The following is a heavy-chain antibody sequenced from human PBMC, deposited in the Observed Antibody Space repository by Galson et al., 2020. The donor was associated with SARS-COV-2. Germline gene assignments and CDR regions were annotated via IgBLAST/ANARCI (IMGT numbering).Heavy chain of an antibody. CDR2: ISYDGSNK. D-gene: IGHD5-12*01. V-gene: IGHV3-30*04. CDR3: ARERLRWLQLLDY. CDR1: GFTFSSYA. J-gene: IGHJ4*02. Sequence: GGSLRLSCAASGFTFSSYAMHWVRQAPGKGLEWVAVISYDGSNKYYADSVKGRFTISRDNSKNTLYLQMNSLRAEDTAVYYCARERLRWLQLLDYWGQGTLVTVSS.